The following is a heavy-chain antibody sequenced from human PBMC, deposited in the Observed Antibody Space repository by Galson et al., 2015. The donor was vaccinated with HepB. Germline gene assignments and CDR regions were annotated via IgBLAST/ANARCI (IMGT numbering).Heavy chain of an antibody. Sequence: SLRLSCAASGFTFSSYAMSWVRQAPGKGLEWVSAISGSGGSTYYADSAKGRFTISRDNSKNTLYLQMNSLRAEDTAVYYCAKATYDYYDSSGYYYETFDYWGQGTLVTVSS. V-gene: IGHV3-23*01. CDR3: AKATYDYYDSSGYYYETFDY. CDR2: ISGSGGST. CDR1: GFTFSSYA. D-gene: IGHD3-22*01. J-gene: IGHJ4*02.